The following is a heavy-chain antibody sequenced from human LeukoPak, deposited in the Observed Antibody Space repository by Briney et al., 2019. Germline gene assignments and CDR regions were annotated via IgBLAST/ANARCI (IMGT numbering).Heavy chain of an antibody. V-gene: IGHV4-34*01. CDR1: GGSFSGYY. Sequence: PSETLSLTCAVYGGSFSGYYWSWIRQPPGKGLEWIGEINHSGSTNYNPSLKSRVTISVDTSKNQFSLKLSSVTAADTAVYYCARGPYYDFWSGYRYYYGMDVWDQGTTVTVSS. J-gene: IGHJ6*02. CDR3: ARGPYYDFWSGYRYYYGMDV. CDR2: INHSGST. D-gene: IGHD3-3*01.